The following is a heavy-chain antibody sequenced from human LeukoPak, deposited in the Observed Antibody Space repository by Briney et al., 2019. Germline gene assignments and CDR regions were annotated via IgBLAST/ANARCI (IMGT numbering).Heavy chain of an antibody. CDR3: ARLRRDSSSWYMVSYYYYYMDV. CDR1: GGSISSSSYY. V-gene: IGHV4-39*01. D-gene: IGHD6-13*01. CDR2: IYYSGST. J-gene: IGHJ6*03. Sequence: SETLSLTCTVSGGSISSSSYYWGWIRQPPGKGLEWIGSIYYSGSTYYNPSLKSRVTISVDTSKTQFSLKLSSVTAADTAVYYCARLRRDSSSWYMVSYYYYYMDVWGKGTTVTVSS.